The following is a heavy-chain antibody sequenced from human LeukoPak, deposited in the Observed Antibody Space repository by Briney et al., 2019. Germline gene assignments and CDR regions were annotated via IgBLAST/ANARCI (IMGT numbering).Heavy chain of an antibody. Sequence: GGSLRLSCAASGVTFSSYWMSWVRQAPGKGLEWVANIKQDGSEKYYVDSVKGRFTISRDNAKNSLYLQMNSLRAEDTAVYYCARGMLNWNDPGEGDAFDIWGQGTMVTVSS. CDR1: GVTFSSYW. J-gene: IGHJ3*02. D-gene: IGHD1-1*01. CDR2: IKQDGSEK. CDR3: ARGMLNWNDPGEGDAFDI. V-gene: IGHV3-7*01.